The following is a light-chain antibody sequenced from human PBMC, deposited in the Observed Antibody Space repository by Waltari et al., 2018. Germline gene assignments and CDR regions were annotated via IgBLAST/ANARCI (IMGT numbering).Light chain of an antibody. J-gene: IGLJ3*02. V-gene: IGLV7-46*01. Sequence: QAVVTQEPSVTVSPGGTVTLTCASSTGAVTSGHCPYWFQQKPGQAPRTLIFDTSNKHSWTPARFSGSLVWGKAALTLAGAQPEDEADYYCLLSYSGARVVFGGGTKLTVL. CDR3: LLSYSGARVV. CDR2: DTS. CDR1: TGAVTSGHC.